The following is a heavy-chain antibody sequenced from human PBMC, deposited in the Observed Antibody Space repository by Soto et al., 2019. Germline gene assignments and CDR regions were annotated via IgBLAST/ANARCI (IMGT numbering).Heavy chain of an antibody. CDR3: ARGTGGATSSGKDQFDY. CDR2: IKQDGSGK. J-gene: IGHJ4*02. D-gene: IGHD1-26*01. CDR1: GFIFGNFW. Sequence: EVQLVESGGGLVQPGGSLRLSCAGSGFIFGNFWMTWVRQAPGKGLEWVANIKQDGSGKYYVDSVKGRFTISRDNVKNSLYLQMNSLRSEDTAVYYCARGTGGATSSGKDQFDYWGQGTLVPVSS. V-gene: IGHV3-7*01.